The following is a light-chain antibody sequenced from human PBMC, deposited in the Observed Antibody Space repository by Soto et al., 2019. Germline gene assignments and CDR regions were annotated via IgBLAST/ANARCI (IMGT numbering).Light chain of an antibody. J-gene: IGLJ1*01. CDR1: SSDVGGYNY. V-gene: IGLV2-14*01. Sequence: QSALTQPASVSGSPGQSITISCTGTSSDVGGYNYVSWYQQHPGKAPKLMIYEVSNRPSGVSNRFSGSKSGNTASLTISGLQAEDEADYYCSSYTSSSIDHVFGTGTKPTV. CDR2: EVS. CDR3: SSYTSSSIDHV.